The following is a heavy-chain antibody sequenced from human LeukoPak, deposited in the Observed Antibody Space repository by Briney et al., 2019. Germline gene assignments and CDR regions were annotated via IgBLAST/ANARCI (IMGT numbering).Heavy chain of an antibody. CDR2: IYYSGST. J-gene: IGHJ4*02. D-gene: IGHD3-10*01. V-gene: IGHV4-59*08. CDR3: ARHEFDSGSLPYFDY. Sequence: SGTLSLTCTVSGGSIRGYYWSWIRQPPGKGLEWIGYIYYSGSTNYNPSLKSRVTISVDTSKNQFSLKLSAVTAADTAVYYCARHEFDSGSLPYFDYWGEGILVTVSS. CDR1: GGSIRGYY.